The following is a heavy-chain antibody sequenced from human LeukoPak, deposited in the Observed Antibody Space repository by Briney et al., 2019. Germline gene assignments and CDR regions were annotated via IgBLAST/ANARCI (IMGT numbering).Heavy chain of an antibody. J-gene: IGHJ6*04. Sequence: SGTLSLTCSVSGDSISSGNYYWTWIRQPAGKGLEWIGRIYSTGSTNYNPSLKSRVTISVDTSKNQFSLRLSSVTAADTAVYYCAREASDIVVVPAANPYYYYYGMDVWGKGTTVTVSS. D-gene: IGHD2-2*01. CDR3: AREASDIVVVPAANPYYYYYGMDV. CDR2: IYSTGST. V-gene: IGHV4-61*02. CDR1: GDSISSGNYY.